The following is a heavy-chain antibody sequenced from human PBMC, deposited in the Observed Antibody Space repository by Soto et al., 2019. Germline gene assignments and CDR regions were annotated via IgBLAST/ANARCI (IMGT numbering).Heavy chain of an antibody. Sequence: QITLKESGPTLVKPTQTLTLTCSFSGFSLSTSGVGVGWIRQPPGKALEWLALIYWDDDKRYSPSLKSRLTITKDTSKNQVVLTMTNMDPVDTATYYCAHSTRLPGISYYYYGMDVWGQGTTVTVSS. J-gene: IGHJ6*02. D-gene: IGHD2-15*01. CDR2: IYWDDDK. V-gene: IGHV2-5*02. CDR3: AHSTRLPGISYYYYGMDV. CDR1: GFSLSTSGVG.